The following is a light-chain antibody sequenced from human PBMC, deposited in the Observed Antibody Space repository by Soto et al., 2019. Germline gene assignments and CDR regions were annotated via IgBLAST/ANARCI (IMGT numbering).Light chain of an antibody. Sequence: QPVLTQSPSASASLGASVKLTCTLSSGHSSYAIAWHQQQPEKGPRYLMKLSSDGSHSKGDGIPDRFSGSSSGAERYLTISCLQSEDEADSYCQTLGTGLVVFGGGTKVTVL. CDR1: SGHSSYA. CDR2: LSSDGSH. CDR3: QTLGTGLVV. V-gene: IGLV4-69*01. J-gene: IGLJ2*01.